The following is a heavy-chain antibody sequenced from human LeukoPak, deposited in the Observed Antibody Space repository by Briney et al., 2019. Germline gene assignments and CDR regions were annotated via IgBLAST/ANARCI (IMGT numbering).Heavy chain of an antibody. V-gene: IGHV4-59*01. CDR1: GGSISSYY. J-gene: IGHJ6*03. CDR2: IYYSGST. D-gene: IGHD5-18*01. CDR3: ARVVTKTYYYYYMDV. Sequence: TSETLSLTCTVSGGSISSYYWSWIRQPPGKGLEWIGYIYYSGSTNYNPSLKSRVTISVDTSKNQFSLKLSSVTAADTAVYYCARVVTKTYYYYYMDVWGKGTTVTVSS.